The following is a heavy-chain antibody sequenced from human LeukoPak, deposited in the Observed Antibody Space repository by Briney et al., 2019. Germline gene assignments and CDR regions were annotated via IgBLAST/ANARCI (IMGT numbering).Heavy chain of an antibody. J-gene: IGHJ6*03. D-gene: IGHD3-3*02. Sequence: GGSLRLSCAASGFTFSSYSMNWVRQAPGKGLEWVSSISSSSSYIYYADSVKGRFTISRDNAKNSLYLQMNSLRAEDTAVYYCARLITSIIFGVPLSYYYMDVWGKGTTVTVSS. CDR1: GFTFSSYS. V-gene: IGHV3-21*01. CDR3: ARLITSIIFGVPLSYYYMDV. CDR2: ISSSSSYI.